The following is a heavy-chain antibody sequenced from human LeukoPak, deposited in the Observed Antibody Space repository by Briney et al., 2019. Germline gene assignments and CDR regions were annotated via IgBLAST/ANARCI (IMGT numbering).Heavy chain of an antibody. V-gene: IGHV4-39*01. CDR1: GGSISSSSYY. CDR2: IYYSGIT. J-gene: IGHJ3*02. Sequence: SETLSLTCTVSGGSISSSSYYWGWIRQPPGKGQEWIGSIYYSGITYYNPSLKSQFTISVDTSKKQFSLKLSSVTAADTGVYYCARSRGFISGWYIGAFDIWGQGTMVTVSS. D-gene: IGHD6-19*01. CDR3: ARSRGFISGWYIGAFDI.